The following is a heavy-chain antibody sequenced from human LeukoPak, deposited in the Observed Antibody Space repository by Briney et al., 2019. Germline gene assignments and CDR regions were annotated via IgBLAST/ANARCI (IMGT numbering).Heavy chain of an antibody. CDR2: IYYSGST. CDR3: ARDLPNSSSWYGDPFDI. D-gene: IGHD6-13*01. Sequence: KPSETLSLTCTVSGASVSSGSYYWSWIRQPPGKGLEWIAYIYYSGSTNYNPSLKSRVTISLDTSKNQFSLKLTSVTAADTAVYYCARDLPNSSSWYGDPFDIWGQGTMVTVSS. J-gene: IGHJ3*02. V-gene: IGHV4-61*01. CDR1: GASVSSGSYY.